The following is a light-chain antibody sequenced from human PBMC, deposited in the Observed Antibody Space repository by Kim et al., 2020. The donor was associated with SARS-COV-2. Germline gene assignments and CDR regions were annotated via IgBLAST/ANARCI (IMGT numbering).Light chain of an antibody. Sequence: SSELTQDPAVSVALGQTVRITCRGASLRTFYASWYQQKPRQAPVLVLYGANDRPSGLPARFSGSISGDTASLTIPGLLADDEADYYCTSRDSIGDHQVVF. CDR2: GAN. J-gene: IGLJ3*02. V-gene: IGLV3-19*01. CDR3: TSRDSIGDHQVV. CDR1: SLRTFY.